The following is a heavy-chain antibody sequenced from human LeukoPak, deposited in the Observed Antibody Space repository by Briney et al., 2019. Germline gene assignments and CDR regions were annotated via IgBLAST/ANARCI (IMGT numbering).Heavy chain of an antibody. CDR1: GFPFNNAW. Sequence: TGGSLTLSCVASGFPFNNAWMSWVRQAPGKGLEWVGRIKSKADGGTIDYAAPVKGRFTISRDDSKNTLYLQMHSLKTEDSAVHYCTSPAFLGKSPYGLDVWGQGTTVTVSS. CDR3: TSPAFLGKSPYGLDV. V-gene: IGHV3-15*01. J-gene: IGHJ6*02. D-gene: IGHD3-3*02. CDR2: IKSKADGGTI.